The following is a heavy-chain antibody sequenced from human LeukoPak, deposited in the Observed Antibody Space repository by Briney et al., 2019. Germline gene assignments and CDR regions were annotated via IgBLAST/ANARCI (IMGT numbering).Heavy chain of an antibody. CDR2: IIPIFGTA. Sequence: VALVKVSCKASGGTFSSYAISWVRQAPGQGLEWMGGIIPIFGTANYAQKFQGRVTITADESTSTAYMELSSLRSEDTAVYYCASPVAYYYGSGSYRWENWFDPWGQGTLVTVSS. J-gene: IGHJ5*02. D-gene: IGHD3-10*01. V-gene: IGHV1-69*13. CDR1: GGTFSSYA. CDR3: ASPVAYYYGSGSYRWENWFDP.